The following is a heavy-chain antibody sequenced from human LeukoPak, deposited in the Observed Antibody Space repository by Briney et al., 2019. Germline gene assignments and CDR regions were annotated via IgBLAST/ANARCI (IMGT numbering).Heavy chain of an antibody. Sequence: PSETLSLTCTVSGGSINSYYWGWVRQPPGKAPEWIGRLYSTGTTNYSPSLKSRLTMSLENSTKHFPLNLMAVTTADTTTTYYGRQGYTASYYFLDYWRQGTLVTVSS. J-gene: IGHJ4*02. V-gene: IGHV4-4*07. CDR1: GGSINSYY. CDR3: GRQGYTASYYFLDY. D-gene: IGHD1-26*01. CDR2: LYSTGTT.